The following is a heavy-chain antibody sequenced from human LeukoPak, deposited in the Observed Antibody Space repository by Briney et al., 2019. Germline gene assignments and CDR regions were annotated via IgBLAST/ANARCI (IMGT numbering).Heavy chain of an antibody. CDR3: ASNRRTVAGTLVDYFDY. J-gene: IGHJ4*02. D-gene: IGHD6-19*01. V-gene: IGHV1-69*05. Sequence: SVKVSCKASGGTFSNYAISWVRQAPGQGLEWMGRIIPIFGTANYAQKFQGRVTITTDESTSTAYMELSGLRSEDTAVNYCASNRRTVAGTLVDYFDYWGQGTLVTVSS. CDR2: IIPIFGTA. CDR1: GGTFSNYA.